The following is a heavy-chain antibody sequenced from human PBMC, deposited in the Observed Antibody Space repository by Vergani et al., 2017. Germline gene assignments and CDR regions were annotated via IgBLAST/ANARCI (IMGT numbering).Heavy chain of an antibody. CDR1: GGSITSSSYS. Sequence: QLPLQESGPGLVQPSETLSLPCTVSGGSITSSSYSLGWIRPPPGKGLEWIGNIYHSGGAYYNPSLKGRVTISVDTSKNQFSLEVTSVTAADTAIYFCARTESFILRYFHWALWGQGTLVTVSS. CDR2: IYHSGGA. J-gene: IGHJ4*02. D-gene: IGHD3-9*01. V-gene: IGHV4-39*01. CDR3: ARTESFILRYFHWAL.